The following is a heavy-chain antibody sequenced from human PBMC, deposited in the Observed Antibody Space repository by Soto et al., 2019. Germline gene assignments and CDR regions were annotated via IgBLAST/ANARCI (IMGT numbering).Heavy chain of an antibody. CDR1: GFTVSSNY. J-gene: IGHJ4*02. V-gene: IGHV3-66*01. CDR2: IYSGGST. Sequence: GGSLRLSCAASGFTVSSNYMNWVRQAPGKGLEWVSVIYSGGSTFYADSVKGRFTISRDNSKNTLYLQMNTLRAEDTAVYYCARGTIAVTGDPFDYWGQGALVTVSS. D-gene: IGHD6-19*01. CDR3: ARGTIAVTGDPFDY.